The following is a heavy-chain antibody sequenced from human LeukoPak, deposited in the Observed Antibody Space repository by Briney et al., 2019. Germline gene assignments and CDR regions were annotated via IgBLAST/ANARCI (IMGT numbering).Heavy chain of an antibody. CDR1: GFTFSSYG. D-gene: IGHD4-23*01. CDR3: AKDQSTVVIGSDY. V-gene: IGHV3-30*18. CDR2: ISSDGNNI. J-gene: IGHJ4*02. Sequence: PGRSLRLSCAAPGFTFSSYGMHWVRQAPGKGLEWVAVISSDGNNIYYADSVKGRFTISRDNSKNTLYLQVNSLRAEDTAVYYCAKDQSTVVIGSDYWGQGTLVTVSS.